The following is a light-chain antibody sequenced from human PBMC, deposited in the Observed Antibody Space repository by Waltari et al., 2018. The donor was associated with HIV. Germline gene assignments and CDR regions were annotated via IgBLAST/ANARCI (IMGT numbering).Light chain of an antibody. CDR2: DVS. V-gene: IGLV2-11*01. Sequence: QSALTQPRSVSGSPGQSVTISCTGTSSDVGGYKYVSWYQQHPGKAPKLMIYDVSRRPSGVPDRFSGSKSGNPASLTISGLQAEDEADYYCCSYAGSYNYVFGTGTKVTVL. CDR3: CSYAGSYNYV. J-gene: IGLJ1*01. CDR1: SSDVGGYKY.